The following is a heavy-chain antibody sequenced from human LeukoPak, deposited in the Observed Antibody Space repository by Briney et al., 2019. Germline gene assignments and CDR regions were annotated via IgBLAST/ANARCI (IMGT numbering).Heavy chain of an antibody. J-gene: IGHJ6*03. V-gene: IGHV1-18*01. CDR3: ARDAYDFWSVAHMDV. CDR2: ISAYNGNT. CDR1: GYTFTSYG. D-gene: IGHD3-3*01. Sequence: ASVKVSCKASGYTFTSYGISWVRQAPGQGLEWMGWISAYNGNTNYAQKLQGRVTMTTDTSTSTAYMELRSLRSDDTAVYYYARDAYDFWSVAHMDVWGKGTTVTVSS.